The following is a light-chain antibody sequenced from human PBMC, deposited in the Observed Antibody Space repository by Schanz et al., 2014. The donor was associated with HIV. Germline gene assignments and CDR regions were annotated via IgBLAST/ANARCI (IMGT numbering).Light chain of an antibody. CDR3: SSYTSSSTLV. V-gene: IGLV1-44*01. J-gene: IGLJ2*01. CDR2: GTN. Sequence: QSVLTQPPSASGTPGQRVTISCSGSSSNIGSNAVNWYQQLPGTAPKLIIYGTNQRPSGVPDRFSGSKSGTSASLAISGLQSEDEADYYCSSYTSSSTLVFGGGTKLTVL. CDR1: SSNIGSNA.